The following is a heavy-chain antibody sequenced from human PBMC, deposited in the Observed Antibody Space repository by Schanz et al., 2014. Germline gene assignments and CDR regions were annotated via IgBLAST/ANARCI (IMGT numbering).Heavy chain of an antibody. CDR3: AKLSSSGRLAGYFDY. V-gene: IGHV3-30*14. Sequence: QVQLVESGGGVVQPGRSLRLSCAAYGFTLSSYAMHWVRQAPGKGLEWVAAMSYDGSIKYYGDSVKGRFTVSRDSGQNSLYLQMNSLRAGDTAIYDCAKLSSSGRLAGYFDYWGQGALVTVSS. CDR2: MSYDGSIK. J-gene: IGHJ4*02. CDR1: GFTLSSYA. D-gene: IGHD6-19*01.